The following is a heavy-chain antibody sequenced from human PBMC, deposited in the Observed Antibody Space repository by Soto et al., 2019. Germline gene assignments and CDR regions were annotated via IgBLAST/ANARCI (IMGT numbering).Heavy chain of an antibody. CDR2: INWNDDK. CDR3: AHINGPPHYYFDY. V-gene: IGHV2-5*01. D-gene: IGHD3-10*01. CDR1: GFSLTTIGVG. J-gene: IGHJ4*02. Sequence: SGPTLVNPTQTLTLTCTFSGFSLTTIGVGVGWIRQPPGKALEWLALINWNDDKRYSPSLKNRLTLMTDTSKNQVALTMTNLDPVDTATYYCAHINGPPHYYFDYWGQGALVTVSS.